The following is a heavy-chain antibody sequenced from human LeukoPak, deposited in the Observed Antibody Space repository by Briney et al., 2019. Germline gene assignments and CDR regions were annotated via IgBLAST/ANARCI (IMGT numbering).Heavy chain of an antibody. Sequence: ASVKVSCKASGYTFTSYYIHWVRQVPGQGLEWMGWINPNSGGTNYAQKFQGRVTMTRDTSISTAYMELSRLRSDDTAVYYCARATSGYSGYYFDYWGQGTLVTVSS. CDR3: ARATSGYSGYYFDY. CDR2: INPNSGGT. CDR1: GYTFTSYY. J-gene: IGHJ4*02. V-gene: IGHV1-2*02. D-gene: IGHD5-12*01.